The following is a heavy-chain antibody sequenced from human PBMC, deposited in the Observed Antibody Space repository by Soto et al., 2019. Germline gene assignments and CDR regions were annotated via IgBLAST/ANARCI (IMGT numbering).Heavy chain of an antibody. CDR1: GGSISSYY. D-gene: IGHD3-10*01. V-gene: IGHV4-59*01. CDR3: ARDRSPRSGSGSYRHNWFDP. Sequence: PSETLSLTCTVSGGSISSYYWSWIRQPPGKGLEWIGYIYYSGSTNYNPSLKSRVTISVDTSKNQFSLKLSSVTAADTAVYYCARDRSPRSGSGSYRHNWFDPWGQGTLVTVSS. J-gene: IGHJ5*02. CDR2: IYYSGST.